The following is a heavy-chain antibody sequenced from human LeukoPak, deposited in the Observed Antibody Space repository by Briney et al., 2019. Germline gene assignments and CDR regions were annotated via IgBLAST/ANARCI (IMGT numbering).Heavy chain of an antibody. D-gene: IGHD2-15*01. J-gene: IGHJ4*02. Sequence: PGGSLRLSCAASGFTFSSYSMNWIRQAPGNGLEWVSFITSDSNTVNYAASVKGRFTISRDNTKNSLYLQMNSLRVEDSAVYYCAKDHLYCSGGNCYYDSWGQGTLVSVSS. CDR1: GFTFSSYS. CDR2: ITSDSNTV. V-gene: IGHV3-48*04. CDR3: AKDHLYCSGGNCYYDS.